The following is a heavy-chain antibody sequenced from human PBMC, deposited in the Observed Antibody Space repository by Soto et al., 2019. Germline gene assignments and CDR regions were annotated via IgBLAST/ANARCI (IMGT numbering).Heavy chain of an antibody. CDR3: ATTLSDYYDSSGYYFPRFDP. D-gene: IGHD3-22*01. J-gene: IGHJ5*02. Sequence: SVKVSCKAIGYRFTSNYMHWVRQAPGKGLEWMGTIDPEVGETIYAQTFQGRVTMTEDTSTDTAYMELSSLRSEDTAVYYCATTLSDYYDSSGYYFPRFDPWGQGTLVTVSS. CDR1: GYRFTSNY. CDR2: IDPEVGET. V-gene: IGHV1-24*01.